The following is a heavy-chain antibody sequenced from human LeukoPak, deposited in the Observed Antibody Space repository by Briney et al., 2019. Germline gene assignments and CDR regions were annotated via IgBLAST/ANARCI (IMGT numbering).Heavy chain of an antibody. D-gene: IGHD3-16*02. CDR3: ARDQYDYVWGSYRPYFDL. V-gene: IGHV1-18*01. CDR1: GYTFNSYG. CDR2: ISPYNGNT. Sequence: ASVKVSCTASGYTFNSYGISWVRQAPGQGLEWMGSISPYNGNTKYAERDQGRVILTTDTSTRTAYMELRGLRSDDTAVFYCARDQYDYVWGSYRPYFDLWGQGTQVTVSS. J-gene: IGHJ4*02.